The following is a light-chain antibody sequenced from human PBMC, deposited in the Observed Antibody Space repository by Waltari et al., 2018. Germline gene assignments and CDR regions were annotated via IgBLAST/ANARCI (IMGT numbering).Light chain of an antibody. CDR2: AAS. CDR1: QSISSY. J-gene: IGKJ4*01. V-gene: IGKV1-39*01. CDR3: QQSYSTPLT. Sequence: IQMIKSPSSLSASVGDRITITCRASQSISSYLNWYQQKPGKAPKLLIYAASSLQSGVPSRFSGSGSGTDFTLTISSLQPEDFATYYCQQSYSTPLTFGGGTKVEIK.